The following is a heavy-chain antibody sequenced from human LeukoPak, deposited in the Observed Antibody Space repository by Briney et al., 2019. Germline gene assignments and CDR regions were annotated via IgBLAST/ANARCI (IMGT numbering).Heavy chain of an antibody. J-gene: IGHJ4*02. Sequence: ASVKVSCKASGGTFSSYAISWVRQAPGQGLEWMGGIIPIFGTANYAQMFQGRVTITADESTSTAYMELSSLRSEDTAVYYCARFRPSAYYYDSSGPAFDYWGQGTLVTVSS. V-gene: IGHV1-69*13. CDR3: ARFRPSAYYYDSSGPAFDY. CDR1: GGTFSSYA. D-gene: IGHD3-22*01. CDR2: IIPIFGTA.